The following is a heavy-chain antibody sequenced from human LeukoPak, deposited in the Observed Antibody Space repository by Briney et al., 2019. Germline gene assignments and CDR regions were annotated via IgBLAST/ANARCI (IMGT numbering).Heavy chain of an antibody. D-gene: IGHD1-26*01. CDR3: AKLVGATVTHYYYCMDV. Sequence: GGTLRLSCAASGFTFSSYAMSWVRQDPGKGLEWVSAISGSGGSTYYADSVKGRFTISRDNSKNTLYLQMYGLTAEDTAVYYCAKLVGATVTHYYYCMDVWGKAATVTVSS. CDR2: ISGSGGST. V-gene: IGHV3-23*01. CDR1: GFTFSSYA. J-gene: IGHJ6*03.